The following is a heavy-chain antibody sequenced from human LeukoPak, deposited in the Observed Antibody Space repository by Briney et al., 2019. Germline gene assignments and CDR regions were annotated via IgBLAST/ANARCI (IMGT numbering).Heavy chain of an antibody. D-gene: IGHD3-10*01. J-gene: IGHJ4*02. V-gene: IGHV3-30*18. Sequence: PGGSLRLSCAASGFTFSSYGMHWVRQAPGKGLERVAVISYDGSNKYYADSVKGRFTISRDNSKNTLYLQMNSLRAEDTAVYYCAKDINLWFGELRGYFDYWGQGTLVTVSS. CDR2: ISYDGSNK. CDR1: GFTFSSYG. CDR3: AKDINLWFGELRGYFDY.